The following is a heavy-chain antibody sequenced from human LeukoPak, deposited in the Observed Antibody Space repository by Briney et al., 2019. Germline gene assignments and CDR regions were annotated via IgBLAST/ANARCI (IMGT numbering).Heavy chain of an antibody. CDR3: ASEQVEVATTDY. CDR2: IIPIFGTA. CDR1: GGTFSSYA. Sequence: SVKVSCKASGGTFSSYAISWVRQAPGQGREGMGRIIPIFGTANYAQKFQGRVTITTDESTSTAYMELSSLRSEDTAVYYCASEQVEVATTDYWGQGTLVTVSS. V-gene: IGHV1-69*05. J-gene: IGHJ4*02. D-gene: IGHD5-24*01.